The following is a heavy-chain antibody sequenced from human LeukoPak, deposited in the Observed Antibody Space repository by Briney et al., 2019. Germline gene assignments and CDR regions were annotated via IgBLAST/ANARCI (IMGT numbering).Heavy chain of an antibody. J-gene: IGHJ4*02. CDR2: IKQDGSDK. CDR1: GFNFRRYT. CDR3: ARGNWWVGAAQYCDY. Sequence: GGSLRLSCAASGFNFRRYTMNWVRQAPGKGLEWVANIKQDGSDKYYVESVKGRFTISKDNARNLLYLQMDNLRAEDTAVYFCARGNWWVGAAQYCDYWGRGTLVTVSS. V-gene: IGHV3-7*01. D-gene: IGHD2-8*02.